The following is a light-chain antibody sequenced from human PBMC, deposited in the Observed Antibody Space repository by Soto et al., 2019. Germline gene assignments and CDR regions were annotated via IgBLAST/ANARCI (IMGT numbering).Light chain of an antibody. V-gene: IGKV3-15*01. CDR1: QSVSID. CDR3: QQYNTWPLT. J-gene: IGKJ1*01. Sequence: EIPMTQSADTLSVTLGERGTLTCMASQSVSIDLAWYQQTPGQAPRLLIYGASTRATGVPPTFSGSASGTEFTLTISSLRSEDFTVYYCQQYNTWPLTFGPGTKVDIK. CDR2: GAS.